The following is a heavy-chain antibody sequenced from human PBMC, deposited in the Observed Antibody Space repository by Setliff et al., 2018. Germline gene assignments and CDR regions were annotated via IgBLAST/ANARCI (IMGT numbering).Heavy chain of an antibody. V-gene: IGHV3-72*01. CDR3: TTDRAACSGSSCYNGFDV. CDR2: IKKKDERYGT. D-gene: IGHD2-2*02. J-gene: IGHJ3*01. CDR1: GFTFNDHY. Sequence: LSLSCSASGFTFNDHYMDWVRQAPGKGLEWVARIKKKDERYGTDYAASVTGRFTISRDDSKNSLYLQMSSLKTEDTAMYYCTTDRAACSGSSCYNGFDVWGQGTMVTVSS.